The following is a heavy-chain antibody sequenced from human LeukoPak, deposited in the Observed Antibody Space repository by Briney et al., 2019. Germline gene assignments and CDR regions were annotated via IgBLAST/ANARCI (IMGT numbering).Heavy chain of an antibody. Sequence: KPGGSLRLSCAASGFTFSDYYMSWIRQAPGKGLEWVSYISSSGSTIYYADSVKGRFTISRDNAKNSLYLQMNSLRAEDTAVYYCAREYGDYVWGSYRLGGAFDIWGQGTMVTVSS. D-gene: IGHD3-16*02. CDR3: AREYGDYVWGSYRLGGAFDI. J-gene: IGHJ3*02. V-gene: IGHV3-11*01. CDR1: GFTFSDYY. CDR2: ISSSGSTI.